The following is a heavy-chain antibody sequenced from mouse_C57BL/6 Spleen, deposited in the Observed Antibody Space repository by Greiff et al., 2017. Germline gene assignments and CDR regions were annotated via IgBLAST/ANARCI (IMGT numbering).Heavy chain of an antibody. CDR3: ARGGDLPYYYAMDY. CDR1: GFTFSSYA. J-gene: IGHJ4*01. CDR2: ISDGGSYT. Sequence: EVKLMESGGGLVKPGGSLKLSCAASGFTFSSYAMYWVRQTPEKRLEWVATISDGGSYTYYPDNVKGRFTISRDNAKNNLYLQMSHLKSEDTAMYYCARGGDLPYYYAMDYWGQGTSVTVSS. D-gene: IGHD2-1*01. V-gene: IGHV5-4*03.